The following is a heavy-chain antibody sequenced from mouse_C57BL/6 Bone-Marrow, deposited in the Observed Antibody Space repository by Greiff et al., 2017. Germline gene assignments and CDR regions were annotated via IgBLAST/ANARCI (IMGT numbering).Heavy chain of an antibody. J-gene: IGHJ3*01. CDR2: IDPSDSYT. CDR3: IRFAY. CDR1: GYTFTSYW. V-gene: IGHV1-69*01. Sequence: QVQLQQPGAELVMPGASVKLSCKASGYTFTSYWMHWVKQRPGQGLEWIGEIDPSDSYTNYNQKFKGKSTLTVDKSSSTAYMQLSSLTSEDTAVYYCIRFAYWGQGTLVTVSA.